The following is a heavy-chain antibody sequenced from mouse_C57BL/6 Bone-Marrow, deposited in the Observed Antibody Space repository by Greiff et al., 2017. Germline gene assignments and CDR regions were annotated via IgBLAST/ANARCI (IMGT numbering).Heavy chain of an antibody. Sequence: EVQGVESGGGLEQPKGSLKLSCAASGFSFTTYAMNWVRQAPGKGLEWVARIRSKSNNSATYYADSVKDRFTISRDDSESKLYLQMYNLKAEDTAMFPCCYAMDYWGQGTSVTVSS. J-gene: IGHJ4*01. CDR3: CYAMDY. V-gene: IGHV10-1*01. CDR1: GFSFTTYA. CDR2: IRSKSNNSAT.